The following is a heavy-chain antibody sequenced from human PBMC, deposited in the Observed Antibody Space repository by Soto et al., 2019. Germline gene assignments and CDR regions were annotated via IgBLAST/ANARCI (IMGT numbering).Heavy chain of an antibody. V-gene: IGHV1-18*04. Sequence: GASVKVSCKASGYTFTSYGMSWVRQAPGQGLEWMGWISAYNGNTNYAQKLQGRVTMTTDKSTSTAYMELRSLRSDDTAVYYCARESGSYLGYYYGMDVWGQGTTVTVSS. CDR2: ISAYNGNT. CDR3: ARESGSYLGYYYGMDV. J-gene: IGHJ6*02. CDR1: GYTFTSYG. D-gene: IGHD1-26*01.